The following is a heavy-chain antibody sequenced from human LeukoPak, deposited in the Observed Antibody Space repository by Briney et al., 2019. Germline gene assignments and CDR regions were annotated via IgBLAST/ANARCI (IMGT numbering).Heavy chain of an antibody. D-gene: IGHD3-10*01. CDR1: GGSISSSSYY. J-gene: IGHJ6*02. Sequence: PSETLSLTCTVSGGSISSSSYYWGWIRQPPGKGLEWIGEINHSGSTNYNPSLKSRVTISVDTSKNQFSLKLSSVTAADTAVYYCARDIRGYNYYYYYGMDVWGQGTTVTVSS. CDR2: INHSGST. CDR3: ARDIRGYNYYYYYGMDV. V-gene: IGHV4-39*07.